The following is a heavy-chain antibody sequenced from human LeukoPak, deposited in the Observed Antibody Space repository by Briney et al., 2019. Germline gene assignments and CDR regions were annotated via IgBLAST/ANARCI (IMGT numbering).Heavy chain of an antibody. CDR1: GYTFTGYY. D-gene: IGHD3-22*01. Sequence: GASVKVSCKASGYTFTGYYMHWVRQAPGQGPEWMGWINPNSGGTNYAQKFQGRVTMTRDTSISTAYMELSRLRSDDTAVYYCATSRDYYDSSGYYLDFDYWGQGNLVTVSS. CDR3: ATSRDYYDSSGYYLDFDY. CDR2: INPNSGGT. V-gene: IGHV1-2*02. J-gene: IGHJ4*02.